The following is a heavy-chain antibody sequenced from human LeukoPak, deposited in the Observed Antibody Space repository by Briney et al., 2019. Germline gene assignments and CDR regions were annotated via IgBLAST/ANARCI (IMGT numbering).Heavy chain of an antibody. Sequence: SETLSLTRTVSGGSISSSSYYWGWIRQPPGKGLEWIGRIYTSGSTNYNPSLKSRVTISVDTSKNQFSLKLSSVTAADTAVYYCAKDARGYCSKGACYSIDYWGQGTLVTVSS. CDR3: AKDARGYCSKGACYSIDY. CDR1: GGSISSSSYY. CDR2: IYTSGST. V-gene: IGHV4-39*07. J-gene: IGHJ4*02. D-gene: IGHD2-8*01.